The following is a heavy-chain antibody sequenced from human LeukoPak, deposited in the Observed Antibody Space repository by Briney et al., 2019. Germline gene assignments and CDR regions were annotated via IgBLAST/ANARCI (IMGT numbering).Heavy chain of an antibody. D-gene: IGHD6-6*01. Sequence: GGSLRLSCAASGFTFSSYWMSWVRQAPGKGLEWVANIKQDGSEKYYVDSVKGRFTISRDNAKNSLYLQMNSLRAGDTAVYYCARGLAARTYYYGMDVWGQGTTVTVSS. CDR2: IKQDGSEK. CDR3: ARGLAARTYYYGMDV. J-gene: IGHJ6*02. CDR1: GFTFSSYW. V-gene: IGHV3-7*01.